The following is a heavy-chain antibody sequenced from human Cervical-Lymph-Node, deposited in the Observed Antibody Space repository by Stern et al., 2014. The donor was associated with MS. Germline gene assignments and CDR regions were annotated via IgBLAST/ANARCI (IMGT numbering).Heavy chain of an antibody. CDR2: FDGSDK. D-gene: IGHD3-10*01. CDR1: GFTFSIS. V-gene: IGHV3-30*18. J-gene: IGHJ4*02. Sequence: VQLVESGGGVVQPGRSLRLSCAASGFTFSISFDGSDKYYVDSVEGRFTISRDNAKNTVFLQMNSLRTEDTAVYYCAKGRVGIRSPGSVTPLFDYWGQGTLVTVSS. CDR3: AKGRVGIRSPGSVTPLFDY.